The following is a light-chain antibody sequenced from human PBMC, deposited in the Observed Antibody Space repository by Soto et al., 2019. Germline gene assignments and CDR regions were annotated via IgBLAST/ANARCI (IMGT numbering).Light chain of an antibody. CDR2: LNSDGSH. CDR1: SGHSSYA. V-gene: IGLV4-69*01. CDR3: QTWGTGPFV. J-gene: IGLJ1*01. Sequence: QAVLTQSPSAFASLGASVKLTCTLSSGHSSYAIAWHQQQPEKGPRYLMKLNSDGSHSKGDGIPDRFSGSSSGAERYLTISSLQSEDEADYYCQTWGTGPFVFGTGTKLTVL.